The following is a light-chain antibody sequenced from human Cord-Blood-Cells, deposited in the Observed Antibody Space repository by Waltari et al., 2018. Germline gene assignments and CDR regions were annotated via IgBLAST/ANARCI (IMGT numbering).Light chain of an antibody. Sequence: QSALTQPASVSGSPGQSITISCTGTSSDVGGYNYVSWYQQHPGKAPKLMIYEVSNRPSGVPNRFSGSKSGNTASRTISGLQAEDEADYYCSSYTSRSTLVFGGETKLTVL. CDR2: EVS. J-gene: IGLJ2*01. CDR3: SSYTSRSTLV. CDR1: SSDVGGYNY. V-gene: IGLV2-14*01.